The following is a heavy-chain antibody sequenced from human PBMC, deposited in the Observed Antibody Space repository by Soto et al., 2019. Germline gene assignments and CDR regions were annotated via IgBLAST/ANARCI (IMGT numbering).Heavy chain of an antibody. CDR2: IYYSGSS. CDR3: ARVPYYYFEQ. CDR1: GGSLSPYY. Sequence: SETLSLTCTVSGGSLSPYYWSWVRQPPGKGLEWIGYIYYSGSSTYNASLKSRVTISVDTSTNQFSLKLTSVTAAETAVYYCARVPYYYFEQWGQGALVTVSS. J-gene: IGHJ4*02. V-gene: IGHV4-59*01. D-gene: IGHD2-8*01.